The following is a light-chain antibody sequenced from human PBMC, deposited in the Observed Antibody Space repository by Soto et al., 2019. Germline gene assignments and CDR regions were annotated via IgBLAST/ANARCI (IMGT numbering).Light chain of an antibody. CDR1: QSVTTN. J-gene: IGKJ2*01. Sequence: EIVMTQSPATLSVSPGDRATFSCRASQSVTTNLAWYQQKPGQAPRLLIYGASTRATGIPARFSGSGSGTEFTLTISSLQSEDFAVYYCQQYHNWPPYTFGQGTKLEIE. CDR3: QQYHNWPPYT. CDR2: GAS. V-gene: IGKV3-15*01.